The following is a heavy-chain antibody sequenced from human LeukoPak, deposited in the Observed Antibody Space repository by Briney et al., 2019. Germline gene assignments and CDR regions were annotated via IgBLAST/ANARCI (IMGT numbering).Heavy chain of an antibody. D-gene: IGHD1-26*01. J-gene: IGHJ4*02. CDR1: GFSFTNAW. V-gene: IGHV3-15*01. CDR2: IKSKTAGETT. CDR3: TNGATFSDDY. Sequence: PGESLRLSCAASGFSFTNAWMNWVRQAPGKGLEWVGRIKSKTAGETTDYAAPVKGRFTISRDDSTNTLYLQMNSLRTEDTAVYYCTNGATFSDDYWGQGSLVTVSS.